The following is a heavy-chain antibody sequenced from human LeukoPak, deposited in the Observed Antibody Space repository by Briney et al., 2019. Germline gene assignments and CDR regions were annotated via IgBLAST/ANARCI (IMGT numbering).Heavy chain of an antibody. Sequence: PGGSQRLSCAASGFTFSSYVMIWARDAPGKGLEWVSSISDNGVTRYYADSMKGRFTISRDNAKNSLYLQMNSLRAEDTAVYYCARVRATVITHGAFDICGQGAMVTVSS. V-gene: IGHV3-21*01. CDR1: GFTFSSYV. D-gene: IGHD4-17*01. CDR3: ARVRATVITHGAFDI. J-gene: IGHJ3*02. CDR2: ISDNGVTR.